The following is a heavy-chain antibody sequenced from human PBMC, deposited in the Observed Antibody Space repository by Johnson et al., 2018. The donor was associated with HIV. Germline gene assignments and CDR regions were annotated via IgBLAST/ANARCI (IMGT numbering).Heavy chain of an antibody. CDR2: ISGSGGST. V-gene: IGHV3-23*04. Sequence: VQLVESGGGLVQPGRSLRLSCAASGFNFDDYAMHWVRQAPGKGLEWVSAISGSGGSTYYADSVKGRFTISRDNSKNTLYLQMNSLRAEDTAVYYCAAGYCSSTSCYDGAFDIWGQGTMVTVSS. CDR1: GFNFDDYA. D-gene: IGHD2-2*03. J-gene: IGHJ3*02. CDR3: AAGYCSSTSCYDGAFDI.